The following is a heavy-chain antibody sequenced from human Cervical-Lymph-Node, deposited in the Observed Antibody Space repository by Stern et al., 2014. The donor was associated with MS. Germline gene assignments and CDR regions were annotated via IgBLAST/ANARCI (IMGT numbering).Heavy chain of an antibody. CDR1: GFTVSRDY. Sequence: EVQLLESGGGVLKPGGALRLSCTGSGFTVSRDYMTLVRPAPGTGLALFSLITSVGSTFYTDSVKGRFNISRDDSKNTVYLHMTSLRAEDTAMYYCARDTSSPERSDWWGQGTLVTVSS. D-gene: IGHD1-1*01. CDR2: ITSVGST. V-gene: IGHV3-53*01. J-gene: IGHJ4*02. CDR3: ARDTSSPERSDW.